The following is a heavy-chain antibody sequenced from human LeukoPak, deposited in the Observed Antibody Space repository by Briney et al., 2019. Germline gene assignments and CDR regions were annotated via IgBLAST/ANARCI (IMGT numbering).Heavy chain of an antibody. Sequence: ASVKVSCKASGYTXTSYGISWVRQAPGQGLEWMGWINPNSGGTNYAQKFQGRVTMTRDTSISTAYMELSRLRSDDTAVYYCARGGVSSGWYGNWFDPWGQGTLVTVSS. CDR2: INPNSGGT. D-gene: IGHD6-19*01. J-gene: IGHJ5*02. V-gene: IGHV1-2*02. CDR3: ARGGVSSGWYGNWFDP. CDR1: GYTXTSYG.